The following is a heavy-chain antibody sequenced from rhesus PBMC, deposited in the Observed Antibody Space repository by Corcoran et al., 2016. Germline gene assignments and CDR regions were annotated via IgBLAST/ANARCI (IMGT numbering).Heavy chain of an antibody. Sequence: QIQLVQSGAEVKTPGASVKLSCQASVYPFTRYYRNWVRRAHGQVLEWILCINPSNGNTGVPQKFQVRVTMTRDTSNSTAYMVLRSLRSADTAVYYCMSELYSSCLHFDYWGQGVLVTVSS. D-gene: IGHD6-13*01. V-gene: IGHV1S9*01. CDR2: INPSNGNT. CDR1: VYPFTRYY. J-gene: IGHJ4*01. CDR3: MSELYSSCLHFDY.